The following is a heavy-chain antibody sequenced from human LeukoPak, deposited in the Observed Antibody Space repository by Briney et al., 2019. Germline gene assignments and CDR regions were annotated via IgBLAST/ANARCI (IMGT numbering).Heavy chain of an antibody. CDR1: GFTFSSYA. CDR2: ISYDGSNK. V-gene: IGHV3-30-3*01. J-gene: IGHJ1*01. D-gene: IGHD6-19*01. Sequence: PGGSPRLSCAASGFTFSSYAMHWVRQAPGKGLEWVAVISYDGSNKYYADSVKGRFTISRDNSKNTLYLQINSLRAEDPAGYYCARDPYSSGWYGWGYFQHWGQGTLVTVSS. CDR3: ARDPYSSGWYGWGYFQH.